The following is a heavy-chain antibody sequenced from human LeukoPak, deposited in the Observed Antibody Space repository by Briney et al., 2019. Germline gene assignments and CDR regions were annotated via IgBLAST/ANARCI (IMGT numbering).Heavy chain of an antibody. Sequence: GGSLRLSCAASGFSFSGYAMSWVRQAPGRGPEWVSSIRGGGATLYADYVKGRSTLSRDDSRNTVYLQLNNLRVEDTAIYYCAKANWVSNADAVWWGQGTQVTVSS. CDR1: GFSFSGYA. J-gene: IGHJ4*02. V-gene: IGHV3-23*01. D-gene: IGHD1-1*01. CDR2: IRGGGAT. CDR3: AKANWVSNADAVW.